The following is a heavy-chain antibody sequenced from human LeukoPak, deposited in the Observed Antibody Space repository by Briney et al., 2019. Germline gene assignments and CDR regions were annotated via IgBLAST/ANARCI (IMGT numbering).Heavy chain of an antibody. J-gene: IGHJ5*02. CDR3: ARARAFVWGSYRYIPYYFDP. CDR2: IYYSGNT. CDR1: GVSISSSNSY. Sequence: SETLSLTCTVSGVSISSSNSYWGWIRQPPGKGLEWIGSIYYSGNTYYNASLKSQVSISIDTSKNQFSLKLTSVTAADTAVYFCARARAFVWGSYRYIPYYFDPWGQGTLVTVSS. D-gene: IGHD3-16*02. V-gene: IGHV4-39*01.